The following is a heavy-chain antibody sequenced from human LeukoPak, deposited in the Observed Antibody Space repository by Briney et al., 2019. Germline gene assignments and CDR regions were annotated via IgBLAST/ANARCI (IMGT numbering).Heavy chain of an antibody. V-gene: IGHV1-8*01. CDR2: MNPKSGNT. CDR3: AITYCSSTSCYRGRYHFDY. Sequence: ASVRVSCKASGYTFTRYDINWVRQATGQGLEWMGWMNPKSGNTGHAQKLQGRVTMTTDTSTSTAYMELRSLRSDDTAVYYCAITYCSSTSCYRGRYHFDYWGQGTLVTVSS. CDR1: GYTFTRYD. J-gene: IGHJ4*02. D-gene: IGHD2-2*02.